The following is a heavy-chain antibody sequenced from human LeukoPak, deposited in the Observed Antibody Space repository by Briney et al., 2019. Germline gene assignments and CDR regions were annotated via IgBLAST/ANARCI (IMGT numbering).Heavy chain of an antibody. CDR1: GYTFTDYD. J-gene: IGHJ3*01. Sequence: ASVKLSCKTSGYTFTDYDVHWVRQAPGQGLEWMGWINPNSATTNYAPRLQGRVTFTRDTSLSVAYMELSSPTSEDAAVYFCARGDFGETNTAFDVWGQGTLVGVSS. V-gene: IGHV1-8*03. D-gene: IGHD4-17*01. CDR2: INPNSATT. CDR3: ARGDFGETNTAFDV.